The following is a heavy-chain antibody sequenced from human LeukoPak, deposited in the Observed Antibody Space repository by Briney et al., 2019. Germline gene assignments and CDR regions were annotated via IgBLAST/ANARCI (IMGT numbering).Heavy chain of an antibody. CDR2: IWYDGSNK. CDR1: GFTFSSYG. V-gene: IGHV3-33*01. J-gene: IGHJ4*02. CDR3: ARGWGSVDY. D-gene: IGHD7-27*01. Sequence: GGSLRLSCAASGFTFSSYGMHWVRQAPGKGLEWVAVIWYDGSNKYYADSVKGRFTISSDNSKSMLYLQMNSLRDEDTAVYYCARGWGSVDYWGQGTLVTVSS.